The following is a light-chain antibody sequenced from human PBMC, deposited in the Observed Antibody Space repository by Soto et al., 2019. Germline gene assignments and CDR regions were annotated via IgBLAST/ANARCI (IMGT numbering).Light chain of an antibody. V-gene: IGKV3-11*01. CDR2: DAS. J-gene: IGKJ1*01. CDR3: QQRSVWPRT. Sequence: EIVLTQSPATLSLSPGERATLSCRASQSVNNYLAWYQQKPGQPPRLLIYDASNRATGIPARFSGGGSGTDFTLTISSLEPEDFGVYYCQQRSVWPRTFGQGTKLEIK. CDR1: QSVNNY.